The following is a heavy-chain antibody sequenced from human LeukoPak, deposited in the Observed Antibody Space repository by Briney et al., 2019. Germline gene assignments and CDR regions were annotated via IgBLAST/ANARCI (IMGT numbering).Heavy chain of an antibody. V-gene: IGHV3-48*03. CDR2: ISSSSGSTI. Sequence: PGGSLRLSCAASGFTFSNYEMNWVRQAPGKGLEWVSYISSSSGSTIYYADSVKGRFTISRDNAKNLLYLQMNSLRAEDTAVYYCARDSSGWYYFDYWGQGTLVTVSS. J-gene: IGHJ4*02. D-gene: IGHD6-19*01. CDR1: GFTFSNYE. CDR3: ARDSSGWYYFDY.